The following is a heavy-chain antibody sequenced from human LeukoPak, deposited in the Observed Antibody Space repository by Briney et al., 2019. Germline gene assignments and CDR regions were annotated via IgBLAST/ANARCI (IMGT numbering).Heavy chain of an antibody. V-gene: IGHV4-59*01. Sequence: PSETLSLTCTVSGDSINNYYWNWIRQPPGKGLEWIGYIYYSGTTNYNPSLKSRVTISVDTSKNQFSLKLNSVTAADTAVYYCARGDYSSGYYYYFDYWGQGTLVTVSS. CDR2: IYYSGTT. D-gene: IGHD3-22*01. CDR3: ARGDYSSGYYYYFDY. J-gene: IGHJ4*02. CDR1: GDSINNYY.